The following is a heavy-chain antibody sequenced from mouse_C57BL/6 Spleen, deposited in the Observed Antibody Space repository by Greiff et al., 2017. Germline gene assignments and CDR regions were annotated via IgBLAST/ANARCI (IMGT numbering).Heavy chain of an antibody. Sequence: QVQLKQPGAELVKPGASVKVSCKASGYTFTSYWMHWVKQRPGQGLEWIGRIHPSDSDTNYNQKFKGKATLTVDKSSSTAYMQLSSLTSEDSAVYYCAIFYYYGSSYVGYWGQGTTLTVSS. D-gene: IGHD1-1*01. J-gene: IGHJ2*01. V-gene: IGHV1-74*01. CDR3: AIFYYYGSSYVGY. CDR1: GYTFTSYW. CDR2: IHPSDSDT.